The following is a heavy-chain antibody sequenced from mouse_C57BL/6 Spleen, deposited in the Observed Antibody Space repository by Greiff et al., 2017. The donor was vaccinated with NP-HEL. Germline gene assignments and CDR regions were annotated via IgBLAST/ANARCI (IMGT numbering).Heavy chain of an antibody. J-gene: IGHJ3*01. CDR1: GYTFTSYG. Sequence: VKLQESGAELARPGASVKLSCKASGYTFTSYGISWVKQRTGQGLEWIGEIYPRSGNTYYNEKFKGKATLTADKSSSTAYMELRSLTSEDSAVYFCARGDSSGYEAWFAYWGQGTLVTVSA. CDR3: ARGDSSGYEAWFAY. V-gene: IGHV1-81*01. D-gene: IGHD3-2*02. CDR2: IYPRSGNT.